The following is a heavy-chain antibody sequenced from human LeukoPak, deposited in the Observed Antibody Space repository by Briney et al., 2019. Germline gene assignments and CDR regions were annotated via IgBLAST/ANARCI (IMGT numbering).Heavy chain of an antibody. D-gene: IGHD7-27*01. CDR3: ARRGNWDHDFDS. V-gene: IGHV3-9*03. CDR2: INWRSDEI. J-gene: IGHJ4*02. CDR1: GFTFDNYA. Sequence: GGSLRLSCSASGFTFDNYAMHWVRQAPMKGLEGVASINWRSDEIGYADSVKGRFTISRDNAKNSLYLQMNSLKTEDMSLYYCARRGNWDHDFDSWGQGTLVTVSS.